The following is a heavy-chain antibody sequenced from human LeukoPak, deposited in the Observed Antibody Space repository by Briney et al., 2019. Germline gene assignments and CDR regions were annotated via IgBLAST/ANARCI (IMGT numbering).Heavy chain of an antibody. CDR3: ARDPYYYGSGSYYTDNWFDP. Sequence: ASVKVSCKASGYTFTSYGISWVRQAPGQGLEWMGWISAYNGSTNYAQKLQGRVTMTTDTSTSTAYMELRSLRSDDTAVYYCARDPYYYGSGSYYTDNWFDPWGQGTLVTVSS. V-gene: IGHV1-18*01. D-gene: IGHD3-10*01. CDR2: ISAYNGST. J-gene: IGHJ5*02. CDR1: GYTFTSYG.